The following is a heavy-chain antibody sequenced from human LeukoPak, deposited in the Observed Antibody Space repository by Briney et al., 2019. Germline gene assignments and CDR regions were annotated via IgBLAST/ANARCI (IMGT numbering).Heavy chain of an antibody. V-gene: IGHV3-43D*03. CDR3: AKGDSGHDSIFHPPGAFDS. CDR2: TYWDGTNT. D-gene: IGHD3-22*01. CDR1: GVTFDEYA. Sequence: GGSLRLSCVASGVTFDEYATHWVRQAPGKGLEWVWRTYWDGTNTLCAGSVKGRFTISRDNNKSSLFLQMNSLKPEDTALYYCAKGDSGHDSIFHPPGAFDSWGQGTLVTVSS. J-gene: IGHJ4*02.